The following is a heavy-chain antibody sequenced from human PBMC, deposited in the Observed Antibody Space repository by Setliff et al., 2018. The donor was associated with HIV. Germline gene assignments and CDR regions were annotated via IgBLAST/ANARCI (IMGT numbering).Heavy chain of an antibody. CDR1: GFTFSNYE. Sequence: LRLSCAASGFTFSNYEMNWVRQAPGKGLEWVSYISSSGSTIYYADSVKGRFTISRDSAKNSLYLQMNSLRAEDTAVYYCARDRGYSGFDPDYFDYWGQGTPVTVSS. J-gene: IGHJ4*02. D-gene: IGHD5-12*01. CDR3: ARDRGYSGFDPDYFDY. V-gene: IGHV3-48*03. CDR2: ISSSGSTI.